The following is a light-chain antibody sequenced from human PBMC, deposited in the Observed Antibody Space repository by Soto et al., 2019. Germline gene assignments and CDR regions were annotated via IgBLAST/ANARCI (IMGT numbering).Light chain of an antibody. CDR3: QQYGLSPRT. CDR1: QSVSSSY. Sequence: EIVLTQSPGTLSLSPGERATLSCRASQSVSSSYLAWYQQTPGQAPRLLVYDTSYRATGVPDRFSGSGSGTDFTLTISRLEPEDFAVYYCQQYGLSPRTFGQGTKVDI. CDR2: DTS. V-gene: IGKV3-20*01. J-gene: IGKJ1*01.